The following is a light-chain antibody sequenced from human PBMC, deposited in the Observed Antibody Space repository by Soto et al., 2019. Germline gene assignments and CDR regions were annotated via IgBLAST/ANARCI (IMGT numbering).Light chain of an antibody. J-gene: IGLJ1*01. Sequence: LTQPASVSGSPGQSITISCSGTSSDVGAYNFVSWHQHHPGRAPQLIIYEVTIRPSGVSNRFSGSKSGNSASLTISGLQAEDEADYYCTSYTTTNTPYVFGSGTKVTVL. CDR1: SSDVGAYNF. CDR2: EVT. CDR3: TSYTTTNTPYV. V-gene: IGLV2-14*01.